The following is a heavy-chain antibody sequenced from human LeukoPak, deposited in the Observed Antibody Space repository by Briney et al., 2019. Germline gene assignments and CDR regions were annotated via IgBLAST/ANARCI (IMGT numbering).Heavy chain of an antibody. J-gene: IGHJ4*02. D-gene: IGHD2-2*01. Sequence: ASVKVSRKASGYTFTDNYIHWLRQAPGQGLEWMAWINPNSGGTNYAQKFQGRVTVTSDTSISTAYMDLTRLRFDDTAIYYCARDLTSARESVTEWGQGTLVTVSS. V-gene: IGHV1-2*02. CDR3: ARDLTSARESVTE. CDR1: GYTFTDNY. CDR2: INPNSGGT.